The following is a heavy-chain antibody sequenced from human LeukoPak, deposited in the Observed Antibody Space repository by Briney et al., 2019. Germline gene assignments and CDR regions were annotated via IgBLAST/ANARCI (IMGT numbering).Heavy chain of an antibody. CDR2: INHSGST. D-gene: IGHD2-8*01. CDR1: GGSFSAYY. V-gene: IGHV4-34*01. Sequence: SETLSLTCAVYGGSFSAYYWSWIRQPPGKGLEWIGEINHSGSTNYNPSLKSRVTISVDTSKNQFSLKLTSVTAADTAVYYCARGHVGSYAYYYYYGMDVWGQGTTVTVSS. J-gene: IGHJ6*02. CDR3: ARGHVGSYAYYYYYGMDV.